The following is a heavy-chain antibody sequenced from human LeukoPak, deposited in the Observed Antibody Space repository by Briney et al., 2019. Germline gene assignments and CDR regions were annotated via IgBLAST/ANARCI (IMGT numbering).Heavy chain of an antibody. D-gene: IGHD6-13*01. Sequence: KPSQTLSLTCTVPGDSISSGRYYWSWIRQPAGKGLEWIGHIYTSGSTNYNPSLKSRVTISVDTSKTQFSLKLSSVTAADTAVYYCARTMALAAGSDYWGQGTLVTVSS. CDR3: ARTMALAAGSDY. CDR2: IYTSGST. V-gene: IGHV4-61*09. CDR1: GDSISSGRYY. J-gene: IGHJ4*02.